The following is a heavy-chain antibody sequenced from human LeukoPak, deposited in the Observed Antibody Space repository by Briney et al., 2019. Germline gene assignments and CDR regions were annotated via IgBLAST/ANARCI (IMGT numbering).Heavy chain of an antibody. J-gene: IGHJ4*02. CDR1: GGTFSSYG. V-gene: IGHV1-69*13. CDR3: AKVGLPYYYFDY. CDR2: IIPIFGTA. Sequence: SVKVSCKASGGTFSSYGITRVRQAPGQGLEWMGGIIPIFGTANSAQRFQGRVTLTADESTSTAYMDLSSLRSEDAAMYYCAKVGLPYYYFDYWGQGTLVTVSS. D-gene: IGHD3-16*01.